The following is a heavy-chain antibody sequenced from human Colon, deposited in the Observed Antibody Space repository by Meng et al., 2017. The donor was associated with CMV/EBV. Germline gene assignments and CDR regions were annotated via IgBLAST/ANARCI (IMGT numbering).Heavy chain of an antibody. CDR3: ARGNCSGNTCDTYFDQ. CDR1: ETLKNKE. J-gene: IGHJ4*02. V-gene: IGHV1-69*05. D-gene: IGHD2-8*02. Sequence: ETLKNKEMRWVGKERGKGLERMGGLNQRKKEKKKGKKKKGRKTNTREKSKTTAYMELNSLTSEDTAVYYCARGNCSGNTCDTYFDQWGQGTLVTVSS. CDR2: LNQRKKEK.